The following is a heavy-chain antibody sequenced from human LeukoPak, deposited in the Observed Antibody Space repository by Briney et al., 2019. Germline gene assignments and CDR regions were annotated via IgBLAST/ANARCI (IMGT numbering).Heavy chain of an antibody. CDR3: ARESPECIDY. D-gene: IGHD3-3*01. CDR2: ISGSGGST. CDR1: GFTFSSYA. V-gene: IGHV3-23*01. Sequence: GGSLRLSCAASGFTFSSYAMSWVRQAPGKGLEWVSAISGSGGSTYYADSVKGRFTISRGNAKNSLYLQMNSLRAEDTAVYYCARESPECIDYWGQGTLVTVSS. J-gene: IGHJ4*02.